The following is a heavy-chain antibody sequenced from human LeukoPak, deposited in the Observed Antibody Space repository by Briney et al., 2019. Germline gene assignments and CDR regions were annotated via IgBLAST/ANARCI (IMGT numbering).Heavy chain of an antibody. D-gene: IGHD4-17*01. V-gene: IGHV1-24*01. CDR2: FDPEDGET. CDR1: GFTFSSHA. CDR3: ATDLLVTTGYYFDY. Sequence: GGSLRLSCAASGFTFSSHAMHWVRQAPGKGLEWMGGFDPEDGETIYAQKFQGRVTMTEDTSTDTAYMELSSLRSEDTAVYYCATDLLVTTGYYFDYWGQGTLVTVSS. J-gene: IGHJ4*02.